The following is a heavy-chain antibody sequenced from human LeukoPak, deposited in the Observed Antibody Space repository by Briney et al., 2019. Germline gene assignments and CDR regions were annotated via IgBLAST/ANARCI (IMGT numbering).Heavy chain of an antibody. J-gene: IGHJ4*02. CDR2: IKQGGGET. Sequence: GGSLRLSCAASGFTFSNYWMNWVRQAPGTGLEWVANIKQGGGETYNVDSVKGRFSISRDNAKNSLYLQMNSLRAEDTAVYYCARGADGAFDYWGQGIVVTVSP. V-gene: IGHV3-7*01. CDR1: GFTFSNYW. D-gene: IGHD5-24*01. CDR3: ARGADGAFDY.